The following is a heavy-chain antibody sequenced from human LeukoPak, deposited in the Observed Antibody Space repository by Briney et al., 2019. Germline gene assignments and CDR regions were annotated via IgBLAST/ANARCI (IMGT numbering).Heavy chain of an antibody. CDR2: IHYSGIT. V-gene: IGHV4-59*08. CDR3: ARQAAPGGFDI. D-gene: IGHD6-13*01. Sequence: PSETLSLTCTVSGGSISSYYWSWIRQSPGKGLEWIGYIHYSGITNYNPSLKSRVTISVDTSKNQLSLNLSSVTAADTAVYYCARQAAPGGFDIWGQGTMVTVSS. J-gene: IGHJ3*02. CDR1: GGSISSYY.